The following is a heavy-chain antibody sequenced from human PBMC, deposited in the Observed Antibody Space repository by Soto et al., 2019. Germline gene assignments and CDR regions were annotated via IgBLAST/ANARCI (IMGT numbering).Heavy chain of an antibody. D-gene: IGHD2-8*01. CDR3: ARQWSNEYCYYGMDV. V-gene: IGHV1-69*12. J-gene: IGHJ6*02. Sequence: QVQLVQSGAEVKKPGSSVKVSCKASAGTFSSYAISWVRQAPGQGLEWMGGIIPIFGTADYAQKFQGRVTIMADESTRTAYMELSRLRSEDTAVYYCARQWSNEYCYYGMDVWGQGTTVTVSS. CDR1: AGTFSSYA. CDR2: IIPIFGTA.